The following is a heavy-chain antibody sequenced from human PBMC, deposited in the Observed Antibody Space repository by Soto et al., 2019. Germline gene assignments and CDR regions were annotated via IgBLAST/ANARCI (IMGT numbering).Heavy chain of an antibody. J-gene: IGHJ3*01. CDR2: IHSDGSST. Sequence: GGSLRLSCAASGFTFSAYWMSWVRQAPGKGLVWVSRIHSDGSSTTYADSVNGRFTIFRDNAKNTLYLQMASLRVEDTAVYYCARGDVGAFDLWGQGTMVTVSS. CDR1: GFTFSAYW. V-gene: IGHV3-74*03. CDR3: ARGDVGAFDL. D-gene: IGHD1-26*01.